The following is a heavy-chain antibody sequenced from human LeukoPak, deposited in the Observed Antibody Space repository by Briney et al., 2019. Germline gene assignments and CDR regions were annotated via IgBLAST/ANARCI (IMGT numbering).Heavy chain of an antibody. V-gene: IGHV3-73*01. Sequence: PGGSLRLSCAASGFTFSGSAMHWVRQASGKGLEWVGRIRSKANSYATAYAASVKGRFTISRDDSKNTAYLQMNSLKTEDTAVYYCTSTSIAAAGTWGQGTLVTVPS. CDR3: TSTSIAAAGT. J-gene: IGHJ5*02. CDR2: IRSKANSYAT. CDR1: GFTFSGSA. D-gene: IGHD6-13*01.